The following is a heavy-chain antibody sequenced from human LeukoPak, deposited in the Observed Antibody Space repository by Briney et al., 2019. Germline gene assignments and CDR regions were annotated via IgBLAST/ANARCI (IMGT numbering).Heavy chain of an antibody. J-gene: IGHJ4*02. V-gene: IGHV1-18*01. CDR3: ARTYCSSTSCYTFDY. CDR2: ISAYNGNT. CDR1: GYTFTSYG. D-gene: IGHD2-2*01. Sequence: ASVKVSCKASGYTFTSYGISWVRQAPGQELEWMGWISAYNGNTNYAQKLQGRVTMTTDTSTSTAYMELRSLRSDDTAVYYCARTYCSSTSCYTFDYWGQGTLVTVSS.